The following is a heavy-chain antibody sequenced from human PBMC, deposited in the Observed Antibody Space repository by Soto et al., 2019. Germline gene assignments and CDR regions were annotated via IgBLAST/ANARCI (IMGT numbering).Heavy chain of an antibody. D-gene: IGHD3-22*01. CDR2: IYHSGDT. CDR3: ARGSYYYDSSGYYHY. Sequence: SETLSLTCTVSGDSISNTNWWSWVRQPPGKGLEWIGEIYHSGDTNYNPSLKSRVILSVDKSKNQFFLKVNSVTAADTAVYYCARGSYYYDSSGYYHYWGQGTLVTVSS. J-gene: IGHJ4*02. CDR1: GDSISNTNW. V-gene: IGHV4-4*02.